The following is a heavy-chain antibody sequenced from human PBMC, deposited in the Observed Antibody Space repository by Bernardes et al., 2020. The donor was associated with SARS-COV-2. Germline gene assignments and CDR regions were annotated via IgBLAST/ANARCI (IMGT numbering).Heavy chain of an antibody. CDR1: GVSLSSIGVG. Sequence: SGPTLVKPTQTLTVTCTVSGVSLSSIGVGVGWIRQPPGKAPEWLGLLYWDDAARYNPSLRSRVSITRDTSKSQVVLTLASADPVDTGTYYCGLRRAKNYFDPWGRGTLVTVSS. CDR3: GLRRAKNYFDP. J-gene: IGHJ5*02. D-gene: IGHD3-10*01. V-gene: IGHV2-5*02. CDR2: LYWDDAA.